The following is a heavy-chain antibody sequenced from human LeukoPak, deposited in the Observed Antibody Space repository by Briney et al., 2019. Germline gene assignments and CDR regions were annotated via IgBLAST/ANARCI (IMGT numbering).Heavy chain of an antibody. V-gene: IGHV4-59*12. D-gene: IGHD3-16*01. CDR2: IYYSGST. CDR1: GGSISSYY. CDR3: ARGGGLRLGETYYFDY. Sequence: SETLSLTCTVSGGSISSYYWSWIRQPPGKGLEWIGYIYYSGSTNYNPSLKSRVTISVDTSKNQFSLKLSSVTAADTAVYYCARGGGLRLGETYYFDYWGQGTLVTVSS. J-gene: IGHJ4*02.